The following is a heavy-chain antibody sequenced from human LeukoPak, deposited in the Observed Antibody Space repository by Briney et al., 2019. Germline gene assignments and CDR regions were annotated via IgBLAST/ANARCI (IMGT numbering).Heavy chain of an antibody. J-gene: IGHJ4*02. V-gene: IGHV3-7*01. D-gene: IGHD1-26*01. CDR3: ARESKISGIGY. CDR2: IKQDGSEK. CDR1: GFTFSSYW. Sequence: GGSLRLSCAASGFTFSSYWISWVRQAPGKGLEWVANIKQDGSEKYYVDSVKGRFTISRDNAKNSLYLQMNSLRAEDTAVYYCARESKISGIGYWGQGTLVTVSS.